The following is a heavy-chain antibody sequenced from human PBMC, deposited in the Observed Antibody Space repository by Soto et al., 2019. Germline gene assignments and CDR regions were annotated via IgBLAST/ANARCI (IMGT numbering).Heavy chain of an antibody. D-gene: IGHD4-4*01. CDR1: GFTFSSYA. Sequence: PGGSLRLSCAASGFTFSSYAMSWVRQAPGKGLEWVSVISGSGGSTNYADSVKGRFTISRDNSKNTPYLQMNSLRAEDTAVYYCAKHATVTPSDNWFDPWGQGTLVTVSS. CDR3: AKHATVTPSDNWFDP. CDR2: ISGSGGST. J-gene: IGHJ5*02. V-gene: IGHV3-23*01.